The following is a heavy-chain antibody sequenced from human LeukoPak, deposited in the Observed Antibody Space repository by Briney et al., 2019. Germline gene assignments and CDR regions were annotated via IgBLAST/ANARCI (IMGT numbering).Heavy chain of an antibody. CDR2: IYYSGST. J-gene: IGHJ6*03. V-gene: IGHV4-39*07. CDR1: GGSISSSSYY. D-gene: IGHD3-10*01. Sequence: SETLSLTCTVSGGSISSSSYYWGWIGQPPGKGLEGRGSIYYSGSTYYNPSLKSRVTISVDTSKNQFSLKLSSVTAADTAVYYCARHNYYGSGSPPADMDVWGKGTTVTISS. CDR3: ARHNYYGSGSPPADMDV.